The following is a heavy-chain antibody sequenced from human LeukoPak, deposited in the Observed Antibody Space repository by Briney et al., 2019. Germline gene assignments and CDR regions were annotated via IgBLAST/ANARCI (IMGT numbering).Heavy chain of an antibody. Sequence: PGGSLRLSCAASGFNFSTYGMSWVRQAPGKGLEWVSLVSGSGGSTYYGDSVKGRFTISRDNSKNTLYLQMNSLRAEYTAVYYCAKDSSPNEGDAFDIWGQGTMVTVSS. CDR3: AKDSSPNEGDAFDI. D-gene: IGHD6-13*01. CDR2: VSGSGGST. J-gene: IGHJ3*02. CDR1: GFNFSTYG. V-gene: IGHV3-23*01.